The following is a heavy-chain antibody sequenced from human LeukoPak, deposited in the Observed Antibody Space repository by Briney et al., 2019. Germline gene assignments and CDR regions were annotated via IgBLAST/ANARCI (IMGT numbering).Heavy chain of an antibody. V-gene: IGHV4-59*12. D-gene: IGHD1-14*01. J-gene: IGHJ6*03. Sequence: PSETLSLTCTVSGGSISSYYWSWIRQPPGKGLEWIGYIYYSGSSNYNPSLKSRVTISVDTSKNQFSLKLSSVTAADTAVYYCARGPSTHRLRRYYYYMDVWGKGTTVTVSS. CDR1: GGSISSYY. CDR2: IYYSGSS. CDR3: ARGPSTHRLRRYYYYMDV.